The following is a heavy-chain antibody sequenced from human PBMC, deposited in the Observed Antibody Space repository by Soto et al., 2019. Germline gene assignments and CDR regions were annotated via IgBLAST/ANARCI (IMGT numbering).Heavy chain of an antibody. D-gene: IGHD6-13*01. CDR2: ISYDGSNK. Sequence: QVQLVESGGGVVQPGRSLRLSCAASGCTFSSYAMHWVRQAPGKGLEWVAVISYDGSNKYYADSVKGRFTISRDNSKNTLYLQMNSLRAEDTAVYYGARVGEQQLVFLPFDYWGQGTLVTVSS. CDR3: ARVGEQQLVFLPFDY. V-gene: IGHV3-30-3*01. CDR1: GCTFSSYA. J-gene: IGHJ4*02.